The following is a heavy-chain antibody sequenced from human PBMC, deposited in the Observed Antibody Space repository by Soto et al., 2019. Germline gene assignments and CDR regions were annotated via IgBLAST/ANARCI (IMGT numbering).Heavy chain of an antibody. Sequence: ASVKVSCKASGYTFTSYDINWVRQATGQGLEWMGWMNPNSGNTGYAQKFQGRVTMTRNTSISTAYMELSSLRSEDTAVYYCARHYFSGSDYYTRKNYGMDFWGQGTTVTVSS. CDR1: GYTFTSYD. J-gene: IGHJ6*02. CDR2: MNPNSGNT. V-gene: IGHV1-8*01. D-gene: IGHD1-26*01. CDR3: ARHYFSGSDYYTRKNYGMDF.